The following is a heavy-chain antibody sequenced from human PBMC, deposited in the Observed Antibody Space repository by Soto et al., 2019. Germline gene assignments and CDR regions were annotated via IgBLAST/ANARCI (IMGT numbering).Heavy chain of an antibody. J-gene: IGHJ4*02. V-gene: IGHV2-26*01. CDR3: ARTPAYSSSYPGDYFDY. Sequence: QVTLKESGPVLVNPTEPLTLTCTVSGFSLSNARMGVSWIRQPPGKALEWLAHIFSNDEKSYSTSLKSRLTISKDTSKSQVVLTMPIMDPVDTATYYCARTPAYSSSYPGDYFDYWGQGTLVTVSS. CDR1: GFSLSNARMG. CDR2: IFSNDEK. D-gene: IGHD6-13*01.